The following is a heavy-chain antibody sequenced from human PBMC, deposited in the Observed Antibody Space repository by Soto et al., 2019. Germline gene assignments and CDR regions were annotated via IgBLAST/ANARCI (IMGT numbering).Heavy chain of an antibody. CDR1: GYTFTGYY. CDR2: LNPNSGGT. D-gene: IGHD2-21*02. J-gene: IGHJ6*02. CDR3: ARELLDTNYYYYRMDV. V-gene: IGHV1-2*04. Sequence: ASVKVSCNASGYTFTGYYMHWVRPAPGQGLEWMGWLNPNSGGTNYAQKFQGWVTMTRDTSISTAYMELSRLRSDDTAVYYCARELLDTNYYYYRMDVGGQGTTVTVSS.